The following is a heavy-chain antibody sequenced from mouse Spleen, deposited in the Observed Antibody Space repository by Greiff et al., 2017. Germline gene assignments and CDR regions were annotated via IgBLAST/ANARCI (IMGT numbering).Heavy chain of an antibody. V-gene: IGHV5-17*02. CDR1: GFTFSSFG. CDR2: ISSGSSTI. Sequence: EVKLVESGGGLVQPGGSRKLSCAASGFTFSSFGMHWVRQAPEKGLEWVAYISSGSSTIYYADTVKGRFTISRDNPKNTLFLQMTSLRSEDTAMYYCARSPNWDYWGQGTTLTVSS. D-gene: IGHD4-1*01. CDR3: ARSPNWDY. J-gene: IGHJ2*01.